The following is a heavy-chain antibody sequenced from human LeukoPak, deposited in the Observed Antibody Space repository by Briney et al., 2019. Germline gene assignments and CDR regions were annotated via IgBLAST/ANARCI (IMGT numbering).Heavy chain of an antibody. J-gene: IGHJ3*02. CDR2: VHQTGSP. D-gene: IGHD3-16*02. CDR3: AMLRLGELSLLANAYDI. CDR1: GSSVNSDQY. V-gene: IGHV4-38-2*01. Sequence: SETLSLTCDVSGSSVNSDQYWGWMRHSPGAGLEWIGSVHQTGSPYYSPSLGSRVSLSIDSTKNSFSLRLTSVTAADTAVYYCAMLRLGELSLLANAYDIWGQGTMVIVSS.